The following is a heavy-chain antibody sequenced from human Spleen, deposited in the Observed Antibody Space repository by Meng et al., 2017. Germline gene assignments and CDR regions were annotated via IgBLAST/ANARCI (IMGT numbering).Heavy chain of an antibody. CDR2: INTNTGDP. Sequence: SVKVSCKTSGYTFTNYAMNWVRQAPGQGLEWMGWINTNTGDPTYAQGFHGRFVLSLDTSVSTAYLQISSLKAEDTAVYYCAKAGYSGSHYYYDMDVWGQGTTVTVSS. J-gene: IGHJ6*02. CDR1: GYTFTNYA. D-gene: IGHD6-13*01. V-gene: IGHV7-4-1*02. CDR3: AKAGYSGSHYYYDMDV.